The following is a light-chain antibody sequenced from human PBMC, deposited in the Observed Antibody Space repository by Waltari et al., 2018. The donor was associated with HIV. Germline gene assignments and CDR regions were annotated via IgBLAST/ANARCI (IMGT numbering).Light chain of an antibody. Sequence: DIQMTQSTSALSASVGDKVTITCRASQSISTWLAWYQQTPGKAPRLLIYRASNLESGVPSRFSGSGSGTEFTLTINSLQPDDFATYYCQHYNNHSPWTFGQGTKVEIK. V-gene: IGKV1-5*03. CDR3: QHYNNHSPWT. J-gene: IGKJ1*01. CDR1: QSISTW. CDR2: RAS.